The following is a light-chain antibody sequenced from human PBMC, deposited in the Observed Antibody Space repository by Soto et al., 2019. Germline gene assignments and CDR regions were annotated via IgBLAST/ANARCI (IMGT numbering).Light chain of an antibody. CDR3: QQHDSYSWA. V-gene: IGKV1-5*01. CDR1: QGVGSY. J-gene: IGKJ5*01. CDR2: DTS. Sequence: IQMTQSPSSLSASVGDRVTISCRASQGVGSYLAWYQQKPGQPPKVLIYDTSNLQSGVPPRFSGSGSGTDFTLTITSLEPDDFATYYCQQHDSYSWAFGQGTLLEVK.